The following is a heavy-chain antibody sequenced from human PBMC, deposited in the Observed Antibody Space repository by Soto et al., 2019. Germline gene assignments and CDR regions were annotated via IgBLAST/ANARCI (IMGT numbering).Heavy chain of an antibody. CDR3: ARDQTLSSSWTHVDV. CDR1: GGSISSGGYY. J-gene: IGHJ6*02. CDR2: IYYSGST. Sequence: QVQLQESGPGLVKPSQTLSLTCTVSGGSISSGGYYWSWIRQHPGKGLEWIGYIYYSGSTYYNPSLKSRVTISVDTSKNQFSLKLSSVTAADTAVYYCARDQTLSSSWTHVDVWGQGTTVTVSS. V-gene: IGHV4-31*03. D-gene: IGHD6-13*01.